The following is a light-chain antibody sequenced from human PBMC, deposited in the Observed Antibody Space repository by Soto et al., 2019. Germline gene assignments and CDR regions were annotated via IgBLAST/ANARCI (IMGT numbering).Light chain of an antibody. V-gene: IGKV3-20*01. Sequence: EIVLTQSPDILSLSPGERATLSCRASQSVRSSYLAWYQQRPGQAPRLLIYGASSRATGIPARFSGDGCGRDFTITISRLETEDFSVYYCQQYGSSHGYTFGQGTKLEIK. CDR3: QQYGSSHGYT. J-gene: IGKJ2*01. CDR1: QSVRSSY. CDR2: GAS.